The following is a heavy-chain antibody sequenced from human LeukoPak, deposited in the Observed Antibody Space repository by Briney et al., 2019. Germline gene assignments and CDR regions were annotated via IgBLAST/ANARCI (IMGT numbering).Heavy chain of an antibody. D-gene: IGHD1-26*01. CDR3: TRLTVGELLGYMDV. Sequence: GGSLRLSCAASKFTFSSYGMHWVRQAPGKGLEWVGRIRSKANSYATAYAASVKGRFTISRDDSKNTAYLQMNSLKTEDTAVYYCTRLTVGELLGYMDVWGKGTTVTVSS. V-gene: IGHV3-73*01. CDR2: IRSKANSYAT. CDR1: KFTFSSYG. J-gene: IGHJ6*03.